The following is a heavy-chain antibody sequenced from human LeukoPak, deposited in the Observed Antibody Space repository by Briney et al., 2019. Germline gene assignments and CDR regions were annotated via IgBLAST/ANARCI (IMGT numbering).Heavy chain of an antibody. D-gene: IGHD3-10*01. V-gene: IGHV3-23*01. CDR3: AKDMTYGSGSYRYYYMDV. Sequence: GFLRPPCAASGFTLYSHALGRVRPAPGKGLEGGSAISGSGGSTYYADSVKGRFTISRDNSKNTLYLQMNSLRAEDTAVYYCAKDMTYGSGSYRYYYMDVWGKGTTVTVSS. J-gene: IGHJ6*03. CDR1: GFTLYSHA. CDR2: ISGSGGST.